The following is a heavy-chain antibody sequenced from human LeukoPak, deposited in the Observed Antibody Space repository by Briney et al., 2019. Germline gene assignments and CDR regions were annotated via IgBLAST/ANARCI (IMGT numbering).Heavy chain of an antibody. CDR2: IKQDGSEK. V-gene: IGHV3-7*01. CDR3: ARDRQFLELLFDY. Sequence: GGSLRLSCAASGFTFSSDWMSWVRQAPGKGLEWVATIKQDGSEKYYVDSVKGRSAISRDNAKNSLYLQMNSLRAEDTAVYYCARDRQFLELLFDYWGQGTLVTVSS. J-gene: IGHJ4*02. D-gene: IGHD3-3*01. CDR1: GFTFSSDW.